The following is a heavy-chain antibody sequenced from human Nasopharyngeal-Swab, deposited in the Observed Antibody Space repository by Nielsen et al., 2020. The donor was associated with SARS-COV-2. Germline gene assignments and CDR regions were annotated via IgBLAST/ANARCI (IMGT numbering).Heavy chain of an antibody. J-gene: IGHJ6*02. CDR2: ISGSGGST. D-gene: IGHD3-3*01. CDR1: GFTFSSYA. Sequence: GGSLRLSCAASGFTFSSYAMSWVRQAPGKGLEWVSAISGSGGSTYYADSVKGRFTISRDNSKNTLYLQMNSLRAEDTAVYYCAKEGYYDFWRGYYATHYYGMDVWGQGTTVTVSS. V-gene: IGHV3-23*01. CDR3: AKEGYYDFWRGYYATHYYGMDV.